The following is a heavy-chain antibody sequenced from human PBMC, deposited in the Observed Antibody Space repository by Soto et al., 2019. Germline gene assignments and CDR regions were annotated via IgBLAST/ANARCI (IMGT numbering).Heavy chain of an antibody. J-gene: IGHJ6*02. D-gene: IGHD3-3*01. Sequence: SETLSLTCAVYGGSFSGYYWSWIRQPPGKGLEWIGEINHSGSTNYNPSLKSRVTISVDTSRNQFSLKLSSVTAAGTAVYYCARGGYDFWSGYQVYYYYYGMDVWGQGTTVTVSS. CDR2: INHSGST. CDR1: GGSFSGYY. V-gene: IGHV4-34*01. CDR3: ARGGYDFWSGYQVYYYYYGMDV.